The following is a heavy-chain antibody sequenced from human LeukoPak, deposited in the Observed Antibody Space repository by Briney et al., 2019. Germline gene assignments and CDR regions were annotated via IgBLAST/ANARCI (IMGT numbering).Heavy chain of an antibody. D-gene: IGHD3-3*01. CDR1: GYTFTSYG. Sequence: ASVKVSCKASGYTFTSYGISWVRQAPGQGLERMGWISAYNGNTNYAQKLQGRVTMTTDTSASTAYMELRSLRSDDTAVYYCAREYYDFWSGYYTGIGAFDIWGQGTMVTVSS. V-gene: IGHV1-18*01. CDR2: ISAYNGNT. J-gene: IGHJ3*02. CDR3: AREYYDFWSGYYTGIGAFDI.